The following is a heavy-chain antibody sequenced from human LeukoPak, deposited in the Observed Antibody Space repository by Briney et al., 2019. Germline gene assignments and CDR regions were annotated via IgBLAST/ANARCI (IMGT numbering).Heavy chain of an antibody. J-gene: IGHJ4*02. Sequence: GGSLRLSCAASGFTFDDYAMHWVRQAPGKGLEWGSGISWNSGSIGYADSVKGRFTISRDNAKNSLYLQMNSLRAEDTALYYCAKVTAAAGTGFDYWGQGTLVTVSS. D-gene: IGHD6-13*01. CDR1: GFTFDDYA. CDR2: ISWNSGSI. CDR3: AKVTAAAGTGFDY. V-gene: IGHV3-9*01.